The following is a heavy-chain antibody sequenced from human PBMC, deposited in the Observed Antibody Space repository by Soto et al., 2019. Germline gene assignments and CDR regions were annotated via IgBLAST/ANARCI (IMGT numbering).Heavy chain of an antibody. V-gene: IGHV3-30*18. CDR2: ISYDGTNK. CDR3: AKDIGRSWYNYFDY. D-gene: IGHD6-13*01. J-gene: IGHJ4*02. Sequence: PGGSLRLSCAASGFTFSSYGMHWVRQAPGKGLEWVAVISYDGTNKYYADSVKGRFTISRDNSKNTLYLQMNSLRAEDTAVYYCAKDIGRSWYNYFDYWGQVTLVTV. CDR1: GFTFSSYG.